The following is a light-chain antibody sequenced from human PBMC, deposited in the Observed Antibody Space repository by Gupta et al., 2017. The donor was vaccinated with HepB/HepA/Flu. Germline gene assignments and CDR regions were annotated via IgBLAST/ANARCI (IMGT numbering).Light chain of an antibody. V-gene: IGLV1-47*02. J-gene: IGLJ1*01. Sequence: QPVLPQPPSASGTPGQRVTISCSGSSSNIGNDNAYWYQQLPGTAPKLLSYNDNQRPSGVPDRFSGSKSGTTASLAISGLRSEDEADYYCVGWDDSLSGYVFGAGTKVTVL. CDR2: NDN. CDR3: VGWDDSLSGYV. CDR1: SSNIGNDN.